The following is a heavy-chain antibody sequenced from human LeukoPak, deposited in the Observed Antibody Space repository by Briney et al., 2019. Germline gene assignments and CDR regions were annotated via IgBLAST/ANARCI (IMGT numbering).Heavy chain of an antibody. CDR3: ARADSSSYGMDV. CDR2: IIPILGIA. D-gene: IGHD6-13*01. V-gene: IGHV1-69*04. Sequence: SVKVSCKASGGTFSSYAISWVRQAPGQGLEWMGRIIPILGIANYAQKFQGRVTITADKSTSTAYMELSSLRSEDTAVYYCARADSSSYGMDVWGQGTTVTVSS. CDR1: GGTFSSYA. J-gene: IGHJ6*02.